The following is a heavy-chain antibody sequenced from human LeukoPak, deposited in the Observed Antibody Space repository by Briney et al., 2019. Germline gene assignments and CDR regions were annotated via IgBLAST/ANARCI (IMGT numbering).Heavy chain of an antibody. D-gene: IGHD2-15*01. J-gene: IGHJ4*02. V-gene: IGHV4-59*08. Sequence: PSETLSLTCTVSGGSISSYYWSWIRQPPGKGLEWIGYIYYSGSTNYNPSLKSRVTISVDTSKNQFSLKLSSVTAADTAVYYCAKMGVVGTGRDFDYWGQGTLVTVSS. CDR2: IYYSGST. CDR3: AKMGVVGTGRDFDY. CDR1: GGSISSYY.